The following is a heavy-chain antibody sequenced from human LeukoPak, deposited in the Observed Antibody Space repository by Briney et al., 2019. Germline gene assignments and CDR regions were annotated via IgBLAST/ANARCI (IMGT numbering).Heavy chain of an antibody. V-gene: IGHV4-59*10. CDR1: GGSFSGYY. D-gene: IGHD6-25*01. CDR2: IYTSGST. Sequence: SETLSLTCVVYGGSFSGYYWSWIRQPAGKGLEWIGRIYTSGSTNYNPSLKSRVTISVDTSKNQFSLKLSSVTAADTAVYYCARSSVNYYYYMDVWGKGTTVAVSS. J-gene: IGHJ6*03. CDR3: ARSSVNYYYYMDV.